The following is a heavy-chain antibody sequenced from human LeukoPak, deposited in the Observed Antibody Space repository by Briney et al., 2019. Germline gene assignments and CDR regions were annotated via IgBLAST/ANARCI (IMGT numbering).Heavy chain of an antibody. J-gene: IGHJ4*02. CDR2: IKDDGSRK. Sequence: GGSLRLSCAATGFSLSGYWMTWVRQAPGKGLEWVANIKDDGSRKHDVDSARGRFTISRDNAKNSLYLDMNSLRAEDTAVYYCARECIDGYYESSGYDLWGQGTLVTVSS. CDR3: ARECIDGYYESSGYDL. V-gene: IGHV3-7*01. CDR1: GFSLSGYW. D-gene: IGHD3-22*01.